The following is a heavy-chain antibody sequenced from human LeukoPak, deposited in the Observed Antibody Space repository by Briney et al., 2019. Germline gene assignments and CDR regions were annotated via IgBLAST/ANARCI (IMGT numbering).Heavy chain of an antibody. CDR3: AREKEVAGPRQYFDY. V-gene: IGHV1-69*13. Sequence: ASVKVSCKASVGTFSIYAIIWVRQAPGQGLEGMGGIIPIFGTANYAQKFQGRVTITADESTSTAYMELSSLRSEDTAVYYCAREKEVAGPRQYFDYWGQGTLVTVSS. J-gene: IGHJ4*02. CDR1: VGTFSIYA. CDR2: IIPIFGTA.